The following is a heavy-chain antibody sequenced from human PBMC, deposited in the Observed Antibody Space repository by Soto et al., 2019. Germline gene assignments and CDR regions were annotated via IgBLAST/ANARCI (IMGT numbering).Heavy chain of an antibody. CDR3: AREYSSSRFDY. CDR1: GYTFTSYY. V-gene: IGHV1-46*01. CDR2: INPSGGST. J-gene: IGHJ4*02. Sequence: GASVKVFCKASGYTFTSYYMHWLRQAPGQGLEWMGIINPSGGSTSYAQKFQGRVTMTRDTSTSTVYMELSSLRSEDTAVYYCAREYSSSRFDYWGQGTLVTFSS. D-gene: IGHD6-13*01.